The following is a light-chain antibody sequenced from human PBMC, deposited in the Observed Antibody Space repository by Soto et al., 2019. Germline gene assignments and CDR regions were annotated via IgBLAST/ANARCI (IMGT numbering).Light chain of an antibody. CDR3: QQYSNWSPYT. CDR2: GAS. CDR1: QSIGSR. Sequence: DIQMTQSPSTLSASVGDRVTITCRASQSIGSRLAWYRQKPGKAPNLLIYGASTLEGAVPSRFSGSGSGTEFTLTISSLQHDDFATYYCQQYSNWSPYTFGQGTKLEIK. J-gene: IGKJ2*01. V-gene: IGKV1-5*03.